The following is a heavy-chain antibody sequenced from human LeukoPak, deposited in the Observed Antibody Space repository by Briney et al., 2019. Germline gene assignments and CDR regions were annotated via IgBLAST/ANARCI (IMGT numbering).Heavy chain of an antibody. D-gene: IGHD6-13*01. J-gene: IGHJ4*02. CDR3: ARDSGWWRFDF. CDR1: GFPFSSDA. Sequence: GSLRLSCAGSGFPFSSDAMNWVRQAPGQGLEWVASIKEDGSEKHYVDSVKGRFTISRDNGKNSLYLQMNSLRAEDTAVYYCARDSGWWRFDFWGQGTLVTVSS. V-gene: IGHV3-7*03. CDR2: IKEDGSEK.